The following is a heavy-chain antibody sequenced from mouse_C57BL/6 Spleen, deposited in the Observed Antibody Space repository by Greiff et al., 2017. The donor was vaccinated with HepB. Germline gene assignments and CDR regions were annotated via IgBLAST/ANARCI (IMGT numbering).Heavy chain of an antibody. CDR2: IDPEDGDT. J-gene: IGHJ3*01. CDR1: GFNIKDYY. Sequence: VQLQQSGAELVRPGASVKLSCTASGFNIKDYYMHWVKQRPEQGLEWIGRIDPEDGDTEYAPKFQGKATMTADTSSNTAYLQLSSLTSEDTAVYYCTTPRSRSSFAYWGQGTLVTVSA. V-gene: IGHV14-1*01. CDR3: TTPRSRSSFAY. D-gene: IGHD3-2*02.